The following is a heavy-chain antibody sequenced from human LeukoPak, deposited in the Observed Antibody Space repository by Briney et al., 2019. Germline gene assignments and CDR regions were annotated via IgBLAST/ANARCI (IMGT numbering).Heavy chain of an antibody. CDR2: IYTSGST. Sequence: SETLSLTCAVYGGSFSGYYWSWIRQPAGKGLEWIGRIYTSGSTNYNPSLKSRVTMSVDTSKNQFSLKLSSVTAADTAVYYCARDGTPTVVIRGYYYGMDVWGQGTTVTVPS. D-gene: IGHD4-23*01. J-gene: IGHJ6*02. CDR3: ARDGTPTVVIRGYYYGMDV. CDR1: GGSFSGYY. V-gene: IGHV4-4*07.